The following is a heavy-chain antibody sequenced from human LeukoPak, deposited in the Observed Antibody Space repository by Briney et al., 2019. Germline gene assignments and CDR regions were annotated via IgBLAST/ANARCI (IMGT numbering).Heavy chain of an antibody. J-gene: IGHJ4*02. D-gene: IGHD3-3*01. CDR2: IYSGGST. CDR3: ARAWSGTQYYFDY. V-gene: IGHV3-66*01. CDR1: GFTFSSYG. Sequence: GRSLRLSCAASGFTFSSYGMHWVRQAPGKGLEWVSIIYSGGSTYYADSVKGRFTISRDNSKNTLYLQMNSLRAEDTAVYYCARAWSGTQYYFDYWGQGTLVTVSS.